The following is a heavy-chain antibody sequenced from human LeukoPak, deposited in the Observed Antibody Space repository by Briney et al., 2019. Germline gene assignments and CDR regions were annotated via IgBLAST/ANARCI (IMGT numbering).Heavy chain of an antibody. V-gene: IGHV5-51*01. Sequence: GESLQISCQASGYSFTCFWIAWVRQMPGRGLEWMGIIYPGDFDTRYSPSFQGQVTISADKSISTVYLQWSSLKASDTAMYYCARQEWLVTSQTEFDYWGQGTLVTVSS. CDR2: IYPGDFDT. CDR3: ARQEWLVTSQTEFDY. D-gene: IGHD6-19*01. J-gene: IGHJ4*02. CDR1: GYSFTCFW.